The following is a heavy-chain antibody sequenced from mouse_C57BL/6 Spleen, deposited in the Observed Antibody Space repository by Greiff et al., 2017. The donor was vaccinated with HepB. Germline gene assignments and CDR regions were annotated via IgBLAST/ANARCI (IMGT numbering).Heavy chain of an antibody. J-gene: IGHJ2*01. Sequence: QVHVKQSGAELVRPGSSVKLSCKASGYTFTSYWMDWVKQRPGQGLEWIGNIYPSDSETHYNQKFKDKATLTVDKSSSTAYMQLSSLTSEDSAVYYCARGRIYYGRNFDYWGQGTTLTVSS. CDR3: ARGRIYYGRNFDY. V-gene: IGHV1-61*01. CDR1: GYTFTSYW. CDR2: IYPSDSET. D-gene: IGHD1-1*01.